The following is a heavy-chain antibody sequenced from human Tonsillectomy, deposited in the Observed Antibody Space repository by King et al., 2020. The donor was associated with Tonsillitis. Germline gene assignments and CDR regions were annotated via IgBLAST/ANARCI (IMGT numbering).Heavy chain of an antibody. J-gene: IGHJ4*02. CDR3: ARMPLKAVAGILSPGPWVPFDY. CDR2: IDWDDDK. CDR1: GFSLSTTGMC. V-gene: IGHV2-70*04. Sequence: QVTLKESGPALVKPTQTLTLTCTFSGFSLSTTGMCVSWIRQPPGKALEWLARIDWDDDKFYSTSLKTRLTISKDTSKNQVVLTVTNIDPVDTATYYCARMPLKAVAGILSPGPWVPFDYWGQGTLVTVSS. D-gene: IGHD6-19*01.